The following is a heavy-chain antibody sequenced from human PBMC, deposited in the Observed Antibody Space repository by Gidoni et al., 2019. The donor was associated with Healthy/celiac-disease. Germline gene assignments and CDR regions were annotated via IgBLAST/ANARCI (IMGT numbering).Heavy chain of an antibody. CDR1: GFTFSSYS. V-gene: IGHV3-48*01. D-gene: IGHD3-22*01. CDR2: ISSSSSTI. CDR3: ASQRDLNYYDSSGYYPTAIDY. J-gene: IGHJ4*02. Sequence: EVQLVESGGGLVQPGGSLRLSCAASGFTFSSYSMNWVRQAPGKGLEWVSYISSSSSTIYYADSVKGRFTISRDNAKNSLYLQMNSLRAEDTAVYYCASQRDLNYYDSSGYYPTAIDYWGQGTLVTVSS.